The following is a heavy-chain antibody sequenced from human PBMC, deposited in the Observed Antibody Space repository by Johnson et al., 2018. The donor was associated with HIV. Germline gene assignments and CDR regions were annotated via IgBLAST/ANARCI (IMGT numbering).Heavy chain of an antibody. J-gene: IGHJ3*02. D-gene: IGHD4-17*01. Sequence: QVQLVESGGGVVQPGRSLRLSCAASGFTFSTYAMHWVRQAPGKGLEWVAVISSDESNKYYADSVKGRFTISRVNAKNSLYMQMNSLRAEDTAVYYCAKVGGRHDYGDYLGAFDIWGQGTMVTVSS. CDR2: ISSDESNK. V-gene: IGHV3-30*04. CDR1: GFTFSTYA. CDR3: AKVGGRHDYGDYLGAFDI.